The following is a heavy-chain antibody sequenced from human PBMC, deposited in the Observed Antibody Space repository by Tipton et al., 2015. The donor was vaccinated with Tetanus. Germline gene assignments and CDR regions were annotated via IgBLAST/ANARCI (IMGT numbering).Heavy chain of an antibody. Sequence: QLVQSGAEVKKPGESLKISCKGSGNSFTNYWIGWVRQMPGKGLEWMGIIFPGGSDTRYSPSFEGQVTISADKSISTAYLQWSSLKASDTAIYYCGRLAYYDSSYYFDSWGQGTLVTVSS. CDR2: IFPGGSDT. CDR3: GRLAYYDSSYYFDS. D-gene: IGHD3-22*01. V-gene: IGHV5-51*01. J-gene: IGHJ4*02. CDR1: GNSFTNYW.